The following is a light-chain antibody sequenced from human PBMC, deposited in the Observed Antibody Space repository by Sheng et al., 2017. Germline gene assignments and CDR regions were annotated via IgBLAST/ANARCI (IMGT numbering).Light chain of an antibody. CDR3: QQRSNWPPFT. V-gene: IGKV3D-20*02. Sequence: EIVLTQSPGTLSLSPGERATLSCRASQSVDSNYLAWYQQKPGQAPRLLIYGVSSRATGIPDRFSGSGSGTDFTLTISSLEPEDFAVYYCQQRSNWPPFTFGGGTKVEIK. CDR1: QSVDSNY. CDR2: GVS. J-gene: IGKJ4*01.